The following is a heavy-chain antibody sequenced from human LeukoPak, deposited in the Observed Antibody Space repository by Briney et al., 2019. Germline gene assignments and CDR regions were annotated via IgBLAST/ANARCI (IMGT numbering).Heavy chain of an antibody. J-gene: IGHJ3*02. Sequence: GGSLRLSCAASGFTFSNYEMNWVRQATGKGLEWVSVIYSGGSTYYADSVKGRFTISRDNSKNTLYLQMNSLRAEDTAVYYCARDTNGYSSSWPDAFDIWGQGTMVTVSS. CDR3: ARDTNGYSSSWPDAFDI. CDR1: GFTFSNYE. V-gene: IGHV3-66*01. CDR2: IYSGGST. D-gene: IGHD6-13*01.